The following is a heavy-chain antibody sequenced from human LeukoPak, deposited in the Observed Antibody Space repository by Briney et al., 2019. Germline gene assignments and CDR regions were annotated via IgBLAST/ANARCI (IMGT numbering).Heavy chain of an antibody. D-gene: IGHD3-22*01. V-gene: IGHV3-30*04. Sequence: GRSLRLSCAASGFILSNYAMHWVRQAPGKGLEWVAVISNDGSKKYSADSVRGRFIISRDNSKNTLYLQMNSLRVDDTAVYYCARSLYARRSNYDTSGSPCYYYAMDVWGQGTTVTVSS. CDR2: ISNDGSKK. CDR1: GFILSNYA. CDR3: ARSLYARRSNYDTSGSPCYYYAMDV. J-gene: IGHJ6*02.